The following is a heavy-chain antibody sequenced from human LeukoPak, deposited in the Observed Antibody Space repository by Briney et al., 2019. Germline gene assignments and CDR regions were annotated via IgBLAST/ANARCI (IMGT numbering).Heavy chain of an antibody. Sequence: SQTLSLTCAISGDTVSSNSAAWNCIRQSPSRGLEWLGRTYFRDKWYNDYADSVRSRITIRPDTSRNQFSLQLKSVTPEDTAVYYCVMSLAAAGATWFDLCGQGTLVTVSA. J-gene: IGHJ5*02. CDR3: VMSLAAAGATWFDL. D-gene: IGHD1-14*01. CDR2: TYFRDKWYN. CDR1: GDTVSSNSAA. V-gene: IGHV6-1*01.